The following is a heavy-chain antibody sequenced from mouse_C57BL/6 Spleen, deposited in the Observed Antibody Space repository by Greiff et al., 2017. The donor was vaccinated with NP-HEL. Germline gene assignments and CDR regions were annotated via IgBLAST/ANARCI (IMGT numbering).Heavy chain of an antibody. V-gene: IGHV5-6*02. CDR1: GYTFTSYG. CDR2: ISSGGSYT. Sequence: DVMLVESGGDLVKPGGSLKLSCAASGYTFTSYGMSWVRQTPDKRLAWVATISSGGSYTYYPDSVKGRFTISRDNATNTLYLQMSSLKSEDTAMYYCARQTRDYAMDYWGQGTSVTVSS. CDR3: ARQTRDYAMDY. J-gene: IGHJ4*01.